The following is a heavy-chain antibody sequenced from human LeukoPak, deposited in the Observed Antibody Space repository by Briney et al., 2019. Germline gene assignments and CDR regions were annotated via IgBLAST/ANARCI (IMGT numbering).Heavy chain of an antibody. CDR1: GGSISSSNW. D-gene: IGHD1-1*01. V-gene: IGHV4-4*02. CDR2: IYHSGST. J-gene: IGHJ4*02. CDR3: ARLPKNGDIDY. Sequence: SETLSLTCAVSGGSISSSNWWSWVRQPPGKGLEWIGEIYHSGSTNYNPSLKSRVTISVDTSKNQFSLKLSSVTAADTAVYYCARLPKNGDIDYWGQGTLVTVSS.